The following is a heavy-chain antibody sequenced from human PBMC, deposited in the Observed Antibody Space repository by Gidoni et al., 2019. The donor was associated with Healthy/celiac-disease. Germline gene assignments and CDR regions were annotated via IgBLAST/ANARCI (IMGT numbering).Heavy chain of an antibody. J-gene: IGHJ4*02. CDR3: AKDTIPLGYCSGGSCIPSGGFDY. V-gene: IGHV3-30*18. CDR2: ISYDGSNK. D-gene: IGHD2-15*01. CDR1: GFTFSSYG. Sequence: QVQLVESGGGVVQPGRSLRLSCAASGFTFSSYGMHWVRQAPGNGLEWVAVISYDGSNKYYADSVKGRFTISRDNSKNTLYLQMNSLRAEDTAVYYCAKDTIPLGYCSGGSCIPSGGFDYWGQGTLVTVSS.